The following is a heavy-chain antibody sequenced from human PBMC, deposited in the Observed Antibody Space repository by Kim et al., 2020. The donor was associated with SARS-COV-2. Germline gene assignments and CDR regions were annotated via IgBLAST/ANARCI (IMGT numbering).Heavy chain of an antibody. CDR2: INHSGST. CDR3: ARSLAGYGGGYYFDY. CDR1: GGSFSGYY. D-gene: IGHD4-17*01. V-gene: IGHV4-34*01. J-gene: IGHJ4*02. Sequence: SETLSLTCAVYGGSFSGYYWSWIRQPPGKGLEWIGEINHSGSTNYNPSLKSRVTISVATSKNQFSLKLSSVTAADTAVYYCARSLAGYGGGYYFDYWGQGTLVSVSS.